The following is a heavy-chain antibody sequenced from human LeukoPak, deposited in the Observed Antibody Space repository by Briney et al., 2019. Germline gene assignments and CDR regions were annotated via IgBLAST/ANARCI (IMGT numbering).Heavy chain of an antibody. V-gene: IGHV4-39*01. D-gene: IGHD5-18*01. Sequence: SETQSLTCTVSGGSISSSSYYWGWIRQPPGKGLEWIGSIYYSGSTYYNPSLKSRVTISVDTSKNQFSLKLSSVTAADTAVYYCARLSRGYSYGYGFDYWGQGTLVTVSS. CDR1: GGSISSSSYY. J-gene: IGHJ4*02. CDR3: ARLSRGYSYGYGFDY. CDR2: IYYSGST.